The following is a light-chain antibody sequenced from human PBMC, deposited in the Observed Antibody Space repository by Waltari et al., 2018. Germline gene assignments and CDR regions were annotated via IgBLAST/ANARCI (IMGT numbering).Light chain of an antibody. Sequence: DTVMTQSPATLSVSPGERATLSCRASQSVSNHLAWYQQRPGHAPRLLIYAASTRATGIPARFSGSGSGTEFTLTISSLQSEDFAVYYCQQYNDWYTFGQGTQLEIK. V-gene: IGKV3-15*01. CDR2: AAS. CDR3: QQYNDWYT. CDR1: QSVSNH. J-gene: IGKJ2*01.